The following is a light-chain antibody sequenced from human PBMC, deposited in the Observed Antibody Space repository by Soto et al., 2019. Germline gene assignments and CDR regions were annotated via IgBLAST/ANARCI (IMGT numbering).Light chain of an antibody. CDR1: SSDVGSHNL. J-gene: IGLJ1*01. CDR2: EAS. CDR3: CSNAAGSTYV. Sequence: QSALAQPASESGSPGQSITISCTGTSSDVGSHNLVSWYQQFPGKAPKLIIFEASKRPSGVSNRFSGSKSGSTASLTISGLQAEDEADYYCCSNAAGSTYVFGSGTKVTVL. V-gene: IGLV2-23*01.